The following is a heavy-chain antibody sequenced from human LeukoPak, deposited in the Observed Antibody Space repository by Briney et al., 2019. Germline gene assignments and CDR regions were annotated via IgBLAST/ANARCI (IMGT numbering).Heavy chain of an antibody. CDR3: ARDERLLSFLK. J-gene: IGHJ4*02. V-gene: IGHV3-23*01. Sequence: GRFLRLSCAASGFTFSNYAMHWVRQAPGKGLEWVPAVSGSFIGTYYADSVRGRFTISRDTSRNTLYLQMNSLRAEDTAVYYCARDERLLSFLKWGQGTLVTVSS. CDR2: VSGSFIGT. D-gene: IGHD3-3*01. CDR1: GFTFSNYA.